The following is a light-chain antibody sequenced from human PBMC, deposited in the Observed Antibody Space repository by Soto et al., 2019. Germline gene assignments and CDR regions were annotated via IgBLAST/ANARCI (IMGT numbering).Light chain of an antibody. Sequence: EIVMTQSPATLSASPGERVTLSCRASQSISSNLAWYQQKPGQAPRLLIYGASRRAMDIPVRFSGSGSGTEFTLTISSLQSEDFALYYCQQYDNSPPLTFGGGTKVDIK. J-gene: IGKJ4*01. V-gene: IGKV3-15*01. CDR2: GAS. CDR3: QQYDNSPPLT. CDR1: QSISSN.